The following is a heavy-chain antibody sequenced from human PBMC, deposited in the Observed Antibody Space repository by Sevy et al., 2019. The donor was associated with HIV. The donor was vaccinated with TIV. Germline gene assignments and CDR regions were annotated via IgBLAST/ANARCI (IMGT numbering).Heavy chain of an antibody. D-gene: IGHD1-26*01. V-gene: IGHV4-39*01. Sequence: SETLSLTCTVSGGSISSSSYYWGWIRQPPGKGLEWIGSIYYSGSTYYNPSLKSRVTISVDTSKNQFSLKLSSGTAADTAVYYCASGSYFWGYFQHWGQGTLVTVSS. CDR2: IYYSGST. CDR3: ASGSYFWGYFQH. CDR1: GGSISSSSYY. J-gene: IGHJ1*01.